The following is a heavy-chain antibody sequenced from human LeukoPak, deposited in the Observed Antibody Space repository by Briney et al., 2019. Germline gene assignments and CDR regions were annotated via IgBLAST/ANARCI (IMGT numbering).Heavy chain of an antibody. CDR1: GYTFTSYD. Sequence: GASVKVSCKASGYTFTSYDINWVRQATGQGLEWMGWMNPNSGNTGYAQKFQGRVTITRNTSISTAYMELSSLRSEDTAVYYCARAGSGSSFLRYYYYMDVWGKGTTVTVSS. CDR2: MNPNSGNT. J-gene: IGHJ6*03. D-gene: IGHD6-6*01. V-gene: IGHV1-8*03. CDR3: ARAGSGSSFLRYYYYMDV.